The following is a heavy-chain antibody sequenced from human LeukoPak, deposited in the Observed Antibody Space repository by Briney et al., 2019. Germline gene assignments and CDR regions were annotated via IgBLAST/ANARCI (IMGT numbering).Heavy chain of an antibody. Sequence: PGGSLRLSCGASGFTFSSYAMSWVRQAPGKGLEWVSVISGSGGSTYYADSVKGRCTISRDNSKNTLYLEMNSLRAEDTAVYYCARDDGSYGVDYWGQGTLVTVSS. CDR1: GFTFSSYA. D-gene: IGHD1-26*01. CDR3: ARDDGSYGVDY. J-gene: IGHJ4*02. CDR2: ISGSGGST. V-gene: IGHV3-23*01.